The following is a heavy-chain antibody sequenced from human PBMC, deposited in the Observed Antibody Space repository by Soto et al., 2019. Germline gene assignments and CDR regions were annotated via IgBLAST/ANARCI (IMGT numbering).Heavy chain of an antibody. CDR2: IIPIFGTA. Sequence: SVKVSCKASGGTFSSCAISCVRQAPGQGLEWMGGIIPIFGTANYAQKFQGRVTITADKSTSTAYMELSSLRSEDTAVYYCARGMRATGNFDYWGQGTLVTVSS. CDR3: ARGMRATGNFDY. J-gene: IGHJ4*02. CDR1: GGTFSSCA. D-gene: IGHD2-8*01. V-gene: IGHV1-69*06.